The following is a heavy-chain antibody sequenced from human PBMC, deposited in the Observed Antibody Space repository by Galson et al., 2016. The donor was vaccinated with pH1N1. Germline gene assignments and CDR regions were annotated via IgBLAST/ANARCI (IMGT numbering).Heavy chain of an antibody. Sequence: TLSLTCSVSGGSISRGSYYWNWIRQPAGRGLEWIGRIYTSGSTNYNPSLKSQVTISLDTSKNQISLKLSSVTAADTAVYYCARVGLGGPFDSWCQGTPVTVSS. CDR2: IYTSGST. D-gene: IGHD3-16*01. CDR3: ARVGLGGPFDS. CDR1: GGSISRGSYY. J-gene: IGHJ4*02. V-gene: IGHV4-61*02.